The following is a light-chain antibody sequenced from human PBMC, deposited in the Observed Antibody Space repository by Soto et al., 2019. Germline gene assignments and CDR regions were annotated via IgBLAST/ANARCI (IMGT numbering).Light chain of an antibody. V-gene: IGKV1-5*03. CDR1: QSISSW. CDR3: QQDKSYSRT. J-gene: IGKJ1*01. Sequence: DIQMTQSPSTLSASVGDRVTITCRASQSISSWLAWYQQKPGKAPKLLIYKASSLESGVPSRFSGSGSGTEFTLTISSLQPDAFATYYCQQDKSYSRTFGQGTKVEIK. CDR2: KAS.